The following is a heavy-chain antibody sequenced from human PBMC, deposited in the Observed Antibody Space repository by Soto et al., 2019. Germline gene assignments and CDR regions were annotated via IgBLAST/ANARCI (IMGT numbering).Heavy chain of an antibody. CDR1: GFTFSDYY. J-gene: IGHJ4*02. CDR3: ARSSCSVCRCYSGYFDY. V-gene: IGHV3-11*01. CDR2: ISSSGSTI. Sequence: GGSLRLSCAASGFTFSDYYMSWIRQAPGKGLEWVSYISSSGSTIYYADSVKGRFTISRDNAKNSLYLQMNSLRAEDTAVYYCARSSCSVCRCYSGYFDYWGQGTLVTVSS. D-gene: IGHD2-15*01.